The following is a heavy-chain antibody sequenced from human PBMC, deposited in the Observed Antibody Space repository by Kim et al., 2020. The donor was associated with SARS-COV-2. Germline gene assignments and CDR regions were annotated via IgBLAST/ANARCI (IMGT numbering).Heavy chain of an antibody. D-gene: IGHD3-10*01. J-gene: IGHJ4*02. Sequence: SETLSLTCTVSGGSISSSSYYWGWIRQPPGKGLEWIGSIYYSGSTYYNPSLKSRVTISVDTSKNQFSLKLSSVTAADTAVYYCARDDLRGPPFDYWGQGT. CDR1: GGSISSSSYY. V-gene: IGHV4-39*07. CDR3: ARDDLRGPPFDY. CDR2: IYYSGST.